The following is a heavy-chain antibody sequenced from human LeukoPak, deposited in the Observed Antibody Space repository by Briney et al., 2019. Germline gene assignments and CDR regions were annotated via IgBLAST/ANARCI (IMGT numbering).Heavy chain of an antibody. V-gene: IGHV3-43*01. Sequence: GGSLRLSCAASGFTFDDYNVHWVRQAPGKGLEWVSLITWNGDSTYYADSVEGRFTISRDNSKNSLYLQMNSLRTEDTALYYCAKDKWLRGYYYYYMDVWGKGTTVTVSS. J-gene: IGHJ6*03. CDR2: ITWNGDST. CDR3: AKDKWLRGYYYYYMDV. CDR1: GFTFDDYN. D-gene: IGHD5-12*01.